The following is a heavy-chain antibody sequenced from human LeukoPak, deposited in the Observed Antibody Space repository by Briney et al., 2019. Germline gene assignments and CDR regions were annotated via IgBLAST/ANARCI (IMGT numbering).Heavy chain of an antibody. CDR3: ARDSRITMVRGDPFDY. D-gene: IGHD3-10*01. CDR2: ISSSSSYI. CDR1: RFTFSSYS. Sequence: GSLSLSCAASRFTFSSYSMNWVRQAPGKGLEWVSSISSSSSYIYYADSVKGRFTTSRDNAKNSLYLQMNSLRAEDTAVYYCARDSRITMVRGDPFDYWGQGTLVTVSS. J-gene: IGHJ4*02. V-gene: IGHV3-21*01.